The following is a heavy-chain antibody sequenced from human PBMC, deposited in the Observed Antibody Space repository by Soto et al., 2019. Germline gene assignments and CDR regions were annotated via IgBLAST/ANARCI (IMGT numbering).Heavy chain of an antibody. D-gene: IGHD1-26*01. CDR1: GFTVSSNY. CDR3: ARGELLGYFDS. Sequence: GGSLRLSCAASGFTVSSNYMSWVRQAPGKGLEWVSVIYSGGSTYYADSVKGRFTISRDNSKNTLYLQMNSLRAEDTAVYYWARGELLGYFDSWGQGTLVTVSS. CDR2: IYSGGST. V-gene: IGHV3-53*01. J-gene: IGHJ4*02.